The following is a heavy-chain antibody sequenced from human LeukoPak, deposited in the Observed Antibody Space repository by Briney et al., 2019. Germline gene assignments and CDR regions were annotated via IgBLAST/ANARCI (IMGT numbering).Heavy chain of an antibody. CDR3: ARSPDGSGCYPCDY. CDR1: GFTFSSYA. D-gene: IGHD3-22*01. CDR2: ISGSGGST. Sequence: PGGSLRLSCAASGFTFSSYAMSWVRQAPGKGLEWVSAISGSGGSTYYADSVKGRFTISRDNSKNTLYLQMNSLRAEDTAVYYCARSPDGSGCYPCDYWGQGTLVTVSS. V-gene: IGHV3-23*01. J-gene: IGHJ4*02.